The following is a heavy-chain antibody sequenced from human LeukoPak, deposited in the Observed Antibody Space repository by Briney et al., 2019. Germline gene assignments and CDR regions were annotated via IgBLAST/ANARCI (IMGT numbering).Heavy chain of an antibody. D-gene: IGHD4-17*01. J-gene: IGHJ3*02. CDR3: ARDPTTVTKGLDI. V-gene: IGHV4-59*11. CDR2: VSYIGST. CDR1: GDSFSSHY. Sequence: PSETLSLTCTVSGDSFSSHYWSWVRQPPGRGLEWIGYVSYIGSTNYNPFLKSRVTISVDTSKNQFSLKLSSVTAADTAVYYCARDPTTVTKGLDIWGQGTMVTVSS.